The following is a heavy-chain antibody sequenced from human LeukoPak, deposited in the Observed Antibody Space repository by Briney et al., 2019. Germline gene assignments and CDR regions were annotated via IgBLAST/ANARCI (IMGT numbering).Heavy chain of an antibody. Sequence: SETLSLTCTVPGGSISSSSYHWGWIRQPPGKGLEWIGSIYYSGSTYYNPSLKSRVTISVDTSKNQFSLKLSSVTAADTAVYYCASQMATIDYWGQGTLVTVSS. V-gene: IGHV4-39*07. J-gene: IGHJ4*02. CDR1: GGSISSSSYH. CDR2: IYYSGST. CDR3: ASQMATIDY. D-gene: IGHD5-24*01.